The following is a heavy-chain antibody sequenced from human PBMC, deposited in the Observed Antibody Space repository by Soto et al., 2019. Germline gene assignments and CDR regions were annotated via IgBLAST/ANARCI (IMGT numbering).Heavy chain of an antibody. J-gene: IGHJ6*02. D-gene: IGHD4-17*01. CDR3: AKDLQSYGDYDYYCYGIDV. CDR2: ISYDGTNK. CDR1: GFTFSTYG. Sequence: QVQLVESGGGEVQPGRSLTISCAASGFTFSTYGMHWVRQTPGKGLEWVAVISYDGTNKFYSASVKGRFTISRDNFKNPLTLQMNSLRANDTAVYSCAKDLQSYGDYDYYCYGIDVWGLGTRGTVSS. V-gene: IGHV3-30*18.